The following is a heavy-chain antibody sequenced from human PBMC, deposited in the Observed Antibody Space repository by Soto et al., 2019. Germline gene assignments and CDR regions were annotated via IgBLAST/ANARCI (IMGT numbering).Heavy chain of an antibody. D-gene: IGHD2-8*01. CDR2: ISYDGNNN. CDR3: GRDAHPCSSGVCLHNCVDP. Sequence: QVQRLESGGGVVQPGRSLRLSCAASGFTFSSYAIHWVRQGPGKGLEWVAVISYDGNNNFYADSVKGRFTISRDDSKNTVSLEMNSLRNEDTAVYSCGRDAHPCSSGVCLHNCVDPWGQGTLVTVSS. CDR1: GFTFSSYA. V-gene: IGHV3-30*03. J-gene: IGHJ5*02.